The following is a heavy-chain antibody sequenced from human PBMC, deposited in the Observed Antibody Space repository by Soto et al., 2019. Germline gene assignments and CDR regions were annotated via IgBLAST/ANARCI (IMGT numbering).Heavy chain of an antibody. V-gene: IGHV4-34*01. CDR1: GGSFSGYY. D-gene: IGHD6-19*01. CDR2: INHSGST. J-gene: IGHJ2*01. Sequence: SETLSLTCAVYGGSFSGYYWSWIRQPPGKGLEWIGEINHSGSTNYNPSLKSRVTISVDTSKNQFSLKLSSVTAADTAVYYCARARPAVAGKNGLGWYFDLWGRGTLVTVSS. CDR3: ARARPAVAGKNGLGWYFDL.